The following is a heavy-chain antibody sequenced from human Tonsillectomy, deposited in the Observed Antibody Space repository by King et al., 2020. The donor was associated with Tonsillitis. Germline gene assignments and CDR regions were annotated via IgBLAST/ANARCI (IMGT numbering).Heavy chain of an antibody. CDR2: IKKDGSDK. V-gene: IGHV3-7*01. J-gene: IGHJ4*02. CDR1: GFTFSRYW. CDR3: ATEGGRSGSGY. D-gene: IGHD3-10*01. Sequence: QVVQSGGGLVQPGGSLRLSCAVSGFTFSRYWMSWVRQAPGKGLEWVANIKKDGSDKHYVDSVKGRFTISRDNAKNSLFLQMNSLRAEDTAVYYCATEGGRSGSGYWGQGTLVTVSS.